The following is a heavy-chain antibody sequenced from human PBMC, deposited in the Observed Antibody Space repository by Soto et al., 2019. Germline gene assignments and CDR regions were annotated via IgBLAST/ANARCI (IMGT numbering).Heavy chain of an antibody. D-gene: IGHD2-21*02. CDR2: IFYSGTT. CDR1: RGSLNNYN. V-gene: IGHV4-59*08. Sequence: SETLSLTSPVPRGSLNNYNWSWIRLPPRKGLEWIGSIFYSGTTNYNPSLLSRLTISVHTSKNQFSLKLTSVTAAETAVYYCVRTARQGAVAPHWFDRWGQGTQVTVSS. CDR3: VRTARQGAVAPHWFDR. J-gene: IGHJ5*02.